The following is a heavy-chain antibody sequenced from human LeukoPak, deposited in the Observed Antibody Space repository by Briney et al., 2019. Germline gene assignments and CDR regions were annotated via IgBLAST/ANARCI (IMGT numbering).Heavy chain of an antibody. CDR3: ARGICSSTSCLDY. J-gene: IGHJ4*02. D-gene: IGHD2-2*01. V-gene: IGHV3-21*01. Sequence: PGGSLRLSCAASGFTFSSYSMNWVRQAPGKGLEWVSSISSSSSYIYYADSVKGRFTISRDNAKNSPYLQMNSLRAEDTAVYYCARGICSSTSCLDYWGQGTLVTVSS. CDR1: GFTFSSYS. CDR2: ISSSSSYI.